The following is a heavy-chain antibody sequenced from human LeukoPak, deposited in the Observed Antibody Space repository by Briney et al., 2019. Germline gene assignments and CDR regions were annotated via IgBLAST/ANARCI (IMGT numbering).Heavy chain of an antibody. CDR2: IYPGDSGT. CDR3: ARSLSGSLPWFDP. D-gene: IGHD2-15*01. CDR1: GYSFTSYW. V-gene: IGHV5-51*01. J-gene: IGHJ5*02. Sequence: GESLKISCKGSGYSFTSYWIGWVRQMPGKGLEWMGIIYPGDSGTRYSPSFQGQVTISADKAISTAYLQWSSLKASDTAMYYCARSLSGSLPWFDPWGQGTLVTVSS.